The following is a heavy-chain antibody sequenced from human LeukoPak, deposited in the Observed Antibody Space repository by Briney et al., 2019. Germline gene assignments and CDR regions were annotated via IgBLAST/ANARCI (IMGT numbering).Heavy chain of an antibody. CDR2: ISPYNGDT. CDR1: GYTFVNFG. Sequence: ASVKVSCKASGYTFVNFGISWVRQAPGQGLEWMGWISPYNGDTKYAQKFQGRVTLTTETSTTTAYMELRSLISDDTAVYYCASPQGYCSGGSCYRRAFDIWGQGTMVTVSS. CDR3: ASPQGYCSGGSCYRRAFDI. V-gene: IGHV1-18*01. J-gene: IGHJ3*02. D-gene: IGHD2-15*01.